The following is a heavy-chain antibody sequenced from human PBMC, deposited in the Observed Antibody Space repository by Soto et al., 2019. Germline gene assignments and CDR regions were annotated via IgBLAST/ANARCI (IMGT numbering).Heavy chain of an antibody. CDR1: GFTFSSYG. Sequence: GGSLRLSCAASGFTFSSYGMHWVRQAPGKGLEWVAVISYDGSNKYYADSVKGRFTISRDNSKNTLYLQMNSLRAEDTAVYYCAKDQVQVAGPMDVWGQGTTVTVSS. V-gene: IGHV3-30*18. J-gene: IGHJ6*02. CDR3: AKDQVQVAGPMDV. D-gene: IGHD6-19*01. CDR2: ISYDGSNK.